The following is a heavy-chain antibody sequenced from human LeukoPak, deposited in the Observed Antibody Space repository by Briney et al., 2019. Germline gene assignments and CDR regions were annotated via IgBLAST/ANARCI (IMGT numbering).Heavy chain of an antibody. J-gene: IGHJ4*02. D-gene: IGHD5-12*01. CDR1: GFTFSGSA. CDR2: IRSKANSYAT. V-gene: IGHV3-73*01. CDR3: RGWRLGYSGYDADDY. Sequence: PGGSLRLSCAASGFTFSGSAMHWVRQASGKGLEWVGRIRSKANSYATAYAASVKGRFTISRDDSKNTAYLQMNSLKTEDTAVYYCRGWRLGYSGYDADDYWGQGTLVTVSS.